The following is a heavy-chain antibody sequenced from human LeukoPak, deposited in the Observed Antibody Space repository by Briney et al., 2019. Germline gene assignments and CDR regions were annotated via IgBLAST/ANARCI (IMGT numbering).Heavy chain of an antibody. J-gene: IGHJ4*02. CDR2: IYYSGST. Sequence: SETLSLTCTVSGGSISSYYWSWIRQPPGKGLEWIGYIYYSGSTNCNPSLKSRVTISVDTSKNQFSLKLSSVTAADTAVYYCARGGAADFDYWGQGTLVTVSS. CDR1: GGSISSYY. CDR3: ARGGAADFDY. D-gene: IGHD6-13*01. V-gene: IGHV4-59*08.